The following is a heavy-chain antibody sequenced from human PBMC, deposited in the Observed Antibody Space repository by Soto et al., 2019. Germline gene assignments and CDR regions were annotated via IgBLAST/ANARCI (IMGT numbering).Heavy chain of an antibody. CDR2: IYSGGST. J-gene: IGHJ6*02. CDR3: AGRVGATNYGMDV. V-gene: IGHV3-53*01. Sequence: PGGSLRLSCAASEFTVSSNYMNWVRQAPGKGLECVSTIYSGGSTYYADSVKGRFTISRDNSKNTLDLQMNNLRDEDTAVYYCAGRVGATNYGMDVWGQGTTVTVSS. CDR1: EFTVSSNY. D-gene: IGHD1-26*01.